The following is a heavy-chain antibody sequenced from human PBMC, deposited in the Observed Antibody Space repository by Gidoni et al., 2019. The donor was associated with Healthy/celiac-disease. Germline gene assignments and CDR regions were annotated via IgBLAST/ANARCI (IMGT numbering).Heavy chain of an antibody. Sequence: QVQLQESGPGLVKPSETLSLTCTVSGGSISSYYWSWIRQPPGKGLEWIGYIYYSGSTNYNPSLKSRVTISVDTSKNQFSLKLSSVTAADTAVYYCARCGIRPYDKLELQDWYYFDYWGQGTLVTVSS. V-gene: IGHV4-59*01. CDR1: GGSISSYY. D-gene: IGHD1-7*01. CDR3: ARCGIRPYDKLELQDWYYFDY. CDR2: IYYSGST. J-gene: IGHJ4*02.